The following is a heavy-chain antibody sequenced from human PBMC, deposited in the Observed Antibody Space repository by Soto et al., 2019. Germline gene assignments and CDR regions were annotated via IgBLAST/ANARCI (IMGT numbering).Heavy chain of an antibody. CDR2: IWPDGSND. CDR1: GFTFSTYV. CDR3: SREGQEWGEDY. V-gene: IGHV3-33*01. J-gene: IGHJ4*02. Sequence: QVQLVESGGGVVQPGRSLRLSCSASGFTFSTYVMHWVRQAPGKGLEWVAVIWPDGSNDFYADSVNGRFTISRDNCKNTMFLQMNNLRAEDTAVYFCSREGQEWGEDYWGQGSLVTVSS. D-gene: IGHD3-3*01.